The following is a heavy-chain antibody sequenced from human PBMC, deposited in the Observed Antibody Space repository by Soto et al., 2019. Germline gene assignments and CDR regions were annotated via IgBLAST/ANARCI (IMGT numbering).Heavy chain of an antibody. D-gene: IGHD3-22*01. CDR3: ARGGYYYCGSSGSFDY. J-gene: IGHJ4*02. Sequence: QVQLQQWGAGLLKPSETLSLTCAVYGGSFSGYYWSWIRQPPGKGLEWIGEINNSGSTNYNPSLKSRVTISVDTSKNQFSLKLSSVTAADAAVYYGARGGYYYCGSSGSFDYWGQGTLVTVSS. CDR2: INNSGST. CDR1: GGSFSGYY. V-gene: IGHV4-34*01.